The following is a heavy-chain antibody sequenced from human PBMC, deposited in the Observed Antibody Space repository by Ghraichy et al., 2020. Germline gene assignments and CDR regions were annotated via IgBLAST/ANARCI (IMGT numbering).Heavy chain of an antibody. CDR3: ARVVPAAFYAFDI. D-gene: IGHD2-2*01. Sequence: SETLSLTCAVYGGSFSGYYWSWIRQPPGKGLEWIGEINHSGSTNYNPSLKSRVTISVDTSKNQFSLKLSSVTAADTAVYYCARVVPAAFYAFDIWGQGTMVTVSS. V-gene: IGHV4-34*01. CDR2: INHSGST. CDR1: GGSFSGYY. J-gene: IGHJ3*02.